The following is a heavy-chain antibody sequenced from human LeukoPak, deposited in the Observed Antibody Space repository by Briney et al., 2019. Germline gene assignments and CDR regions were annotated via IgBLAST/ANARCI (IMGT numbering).Heavy chain of an antibody. Sequence: PGGSLRLSCAASGFTFSSYAMSWVRQAPGKGLEWVSAISGSGGSTYYEDSVKGRFTISRDNSKNTLYLQMNSLRAEDTAVYYCAKPRRVSGWYVEYFQHWGQGTLVTVSS. CDR1: GFTFSSYA. V-gene: IGHV3-23*01. CDR3: AKPRRVSGWYVEYFQH. J-gene: IGHJ1*01. CDR2: ISGSGGST. D-gene: IGHD6-19*01.